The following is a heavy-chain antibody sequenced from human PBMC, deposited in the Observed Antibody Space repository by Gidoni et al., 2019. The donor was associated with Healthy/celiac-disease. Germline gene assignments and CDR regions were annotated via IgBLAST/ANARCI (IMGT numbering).Heavy chain of an antibody. CDR2: IYSGGST. CDR1: GLTVRSNY. D-gene: IGHD3-22*01. J-gene: IGHJ3*02. V-gene: IGHV3-53*01. Sequence: EVQLAESGGGLIQPGGSLRLSCSASGLTVRSNYMSWVRQAPGKGLEWVSVIYSGGSTYYADSVKGRFTISRDNSKNTLYLQMNSLGAEDTAVYYCARERMDSSGFDAFDIWGQGTMVTVSS. CDR3: ARERMDSSGFDAFDI.